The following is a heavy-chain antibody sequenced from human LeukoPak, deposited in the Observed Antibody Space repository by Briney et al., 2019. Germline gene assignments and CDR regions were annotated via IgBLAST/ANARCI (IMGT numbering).Heavy chain of an antibody. CDR1: XXXXXXXX. V-gene: IGHV3-74*03. J-gene: IGHJ3*02. Sequence: GGSLRLSCAASXXXXXXXXXXXVXXXXXXXXXXVXXXXXXXXNIAYEDSVKGRFTISRDNAKNTLSLQMNSLRAEDTAVYYCVREGVACVSSSCHLVAFDIWGLGTMVTVSS. CDR3: VREGVACVSSSCHLVAFDI. D-gene: IGHD1-26*01. CDR2: XXXXXXNI.